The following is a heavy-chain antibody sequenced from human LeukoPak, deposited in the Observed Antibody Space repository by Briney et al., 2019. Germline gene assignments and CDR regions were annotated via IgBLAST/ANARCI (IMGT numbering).Heavy chain of an antibody. Sequence: TXSLTCXVXGGAIXXGDYYWSWIRQPPGTGLEWIGYSYYSGNTYYNPSLKSRVTISMDTSKNQFSLKLNSMTAADTAVYYCATAPYEYIWGTYRTNWFDPWGQGTLVTVSS. V-gene: IGHV4-30-4*01. CDR2: SYYSGNT. CDR1: GGAIXXGDYY. J-gene: IGHJ5*02. CDR3: ATAPYEYIWGTYRTNWFDP. D-gene: IGHD3-16*02.